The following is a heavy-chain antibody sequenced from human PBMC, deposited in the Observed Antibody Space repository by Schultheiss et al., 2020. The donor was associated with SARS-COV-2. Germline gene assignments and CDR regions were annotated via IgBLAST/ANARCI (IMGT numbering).Heavy chain of an antibody. CDR1: GFTFSGYS. D-gene: IGHD3-22*01. J-gene: IGHJ4*02. CDR2: ISGSGGST. CDR3: ARDYYDSSGYYYDGY. Sequence: GGSLRLSCAASGFTFSGYSMNWVRQAPGKGLEWVSAISGSGGSTYYADSVKGRFTISRDNSKNTLYLQMNSLRSEDTAVYYCARDYYDSSGYYYDGYWGQGTLVTVSS. V-gene: IGHV3-23*01.